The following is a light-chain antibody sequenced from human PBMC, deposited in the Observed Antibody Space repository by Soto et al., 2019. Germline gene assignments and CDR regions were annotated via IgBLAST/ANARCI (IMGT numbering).Light chain of an antibody. V-gene: IGKV1-27*01. J-gene: IGKJ4*01. CDR1: QNIKNY. CDR3: QRYYSYPFA. CDR2: AAS. Sequence: QCPSYLSKSVGDRVTITCRASQNIKNYLAWYQQKQGEIPKLLIYAASTLERGIPPRFSGSGSGTDFTLTINNLQPEDVATYYCQRYYSYPFAFGGGTKVDIK.